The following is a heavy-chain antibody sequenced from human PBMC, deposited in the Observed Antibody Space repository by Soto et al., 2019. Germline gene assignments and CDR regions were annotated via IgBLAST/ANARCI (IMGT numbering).Heavy chain of an antibody. J-gene: IGHJ4*02. CDR2: VFYSGRT. CDR1: GGSINNFH. D-gene: IGHD5-18*01. CDR3: ARIKSGYSYGSIIDF. V-gene: IGHV4-59*01. Sequence: SETLSLTCSVSGGSINNFHWSWIRQPPGKGLEWIGFVFYSGRTTYNPSLQSRVTISVDTSQNHFSLKVRSVTAADTATYYCARIKSGYSYGSIIDFWGQGKLVTVS.